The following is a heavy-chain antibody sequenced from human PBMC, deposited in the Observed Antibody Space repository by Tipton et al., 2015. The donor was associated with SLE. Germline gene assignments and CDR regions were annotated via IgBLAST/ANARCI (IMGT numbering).Heavy chain of an antibody. CDR1: GYTFTGYY. CDR3: AIGAV. CDR2: IIPIFGTA. J-gene: IGHJ4*02. Sequence: QLVQSGAEVKKPGASVKVSCKASGYTFTGYYMHWVRQPPGQGLEWMGGIIPIFGTAHYVQKFQGRVTITADESTSTAYMELSSLSSEDTAVSYCAIGAVWGQGTLGTVS. V-gene: IGHV1-69*13.